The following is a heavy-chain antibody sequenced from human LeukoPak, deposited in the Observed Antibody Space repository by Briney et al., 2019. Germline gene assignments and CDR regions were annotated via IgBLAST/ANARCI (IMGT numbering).Heavy chain of an antibody. CDR2: INPNSGGT. CDR1: GYTFTGYY. CDR3: ARVIRDPLLHYYYMDV. J-gene: IGHJ6*03. Sequence: ASVKVSCKASGYTFTGYYMHWVRQAPGQGLEWMGWINPNSGGTNYAQKFQGRVTMTRDTSISTAYMELSRLRSNDTAVYYCARVIRDPLLHYYYMDVWGKGTTVTVSS. V-gene: IGHV1-2*02. D-gene: IGHD1-26*01.